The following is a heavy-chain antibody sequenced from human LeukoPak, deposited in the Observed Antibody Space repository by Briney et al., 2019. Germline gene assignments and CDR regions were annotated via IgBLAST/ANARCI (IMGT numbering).Heavy chain of an antibody. CDR2: IYTSGST. CDR1: GGSISSYY. CDR3: ARGVGIAAAGTFMDV. Sequence: SETLSLTCTVSGGSISSYYWSWIRQPAGKGLEWIGRIYTSGSTNYNPSLKSRVTISVDTSKNQFSLKLSSVTAADTAVYYCARGVGIAAAGTFMDVWGKGTTVTVSS. V-gene: IGHV4-4*07. D-gene: IGHD6-13*01. J-gene: IGHJ6*03.